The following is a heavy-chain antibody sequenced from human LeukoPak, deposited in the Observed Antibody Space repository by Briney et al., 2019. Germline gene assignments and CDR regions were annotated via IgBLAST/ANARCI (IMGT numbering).Heavy chain of an antibody. CDR3: ARGPPIVVVTASPIFDY. D-gene: IGHD2-21*02. V-gene: IGHV1-2*02. J-gene: IGHJ4*02. CDR1: GYTFSNYG. CDR2: INPNSGGT. Sequence: ASVKVSCKASGYTFSNYGISWVRQAPGQGLEWMGWINPNSGGTNYAQKFQGRVTMTRDTSISTAYMELSRLRSDDTAVYYCARGPPIVVVTASPIFDYWGQGTLVTVSS.